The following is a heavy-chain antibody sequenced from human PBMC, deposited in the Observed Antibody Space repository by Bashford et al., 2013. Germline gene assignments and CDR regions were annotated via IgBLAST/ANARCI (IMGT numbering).Heavy chain of an antibody. D-gene: IGHD3-16*01. Sequence: VRQAPGKGLEWVSAISGSGGSTYYADSVKGRFTISRDNSKNTLYLQMNSLRAEDTAVYYCARMGELTMGSNYWGQGTLVTVSS. CDR3: ARMGELTMGSNY. V-gene: IGHV3-23*01. CDR2: ISGSGGST. J-gene: IGHJ4*02.